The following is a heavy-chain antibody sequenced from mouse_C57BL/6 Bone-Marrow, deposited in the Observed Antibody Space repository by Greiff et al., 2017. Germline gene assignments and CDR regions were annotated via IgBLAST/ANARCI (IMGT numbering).Heavy chain of an antibody. CDR1: GFTFSSYA. CDR3: AREGGGLWLQRGGYYFDY. Sequence: EVQGVESGGGLVKPGGSLKLSCAASGFTFSSYAMSWVRQTPEKRLEWVATISDGGSYTYYPDNVKGRFTLSRDNAKNNLYLHMRHLKSEDTAMYYCAREGGGLWLQRGGYYFDYWGQGTTLTVSS. D-gene: IGHD2-2*01. CDR2: ISDGGSYT. J-gene: IGHJ2*01. V-gene: IGHV5-4*01.